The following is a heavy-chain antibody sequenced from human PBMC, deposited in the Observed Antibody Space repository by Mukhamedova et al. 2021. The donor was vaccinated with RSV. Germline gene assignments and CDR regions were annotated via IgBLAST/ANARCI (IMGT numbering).Heavy chain of an antibody. Sequence: WIRQPAGKGLEWIGRMYPSGMTNYNPSLKSRVTMSVDMSKNHFNLKLSSVTAADTAVYYCARPFRVRGHYYYGVDVWG. D-gene: IGHD2/OR15-2a*01. CDR2: MYPSGMT. J-gene: IGHJ6*02. V-gene: IGHV4-4*07. CDR3: ARPFRVRGHYYYGVDV.